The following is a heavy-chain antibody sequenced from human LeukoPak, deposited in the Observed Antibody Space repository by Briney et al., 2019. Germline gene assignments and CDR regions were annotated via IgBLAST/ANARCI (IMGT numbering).Heavy chain of an antibody. CDR1: GGSFSGYY. Sequence: SETLSLTCAVYGGSFSGYYWSWIRQPPGKGLEWIGEINHSGSTNYNPSLKSRVTISVDTSKNQFSLKLSSVTAADTAVYYCARARTNFDYWGQGTLATVSS. V-gene: IGHV4-34*01. CDR3: ARARTNFDY. CDR2: INHSGST. J-gene: IGHJ4*02.